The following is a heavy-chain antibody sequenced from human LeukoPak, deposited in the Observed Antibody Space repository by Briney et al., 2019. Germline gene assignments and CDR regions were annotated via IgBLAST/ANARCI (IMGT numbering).Heavy chain of an antibody. D-gene: IGHD2-21*02. V-gene: IGHV3-53*01. Sequence: PGGSLRLSCAASGFTVSSNYMSWVRQAPGKGLEWVSVIYSGGSTYYADSVKGRFTISRDNSKNTLYLQMNSLRAEDTAVYYCARVSVCGDCYSIEVDAFDIWGQGTMVTVSS. CDR1: GFTVSSNY. CDR3: ARVSVCGDCYSIEVDAFDI. J-gene: IGHJ3*02. CDR2: IYSGGST.